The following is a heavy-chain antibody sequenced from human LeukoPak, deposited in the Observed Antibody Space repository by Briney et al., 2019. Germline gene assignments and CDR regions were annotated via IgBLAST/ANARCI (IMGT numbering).Heavy chain of an antibody. CDR1: GYSFTSYW. J-gene: IGHJ3*02. D-gene: IGHD1-26*01. V-gene: IGHV5-51*01. CDR3: ASTRVGSIVGATDAFDI. Sequence: GESLKISCKGSGYSFTSYWIGWVRQMPGKGLEWMGIIYPGDSDTRYSPSFQGQVTISADKSISTAYLQWSSLKASDIVMYYCASTRVGSIVGATDAFDIWGQGTMVTVSS. CDR2: IYPGDSDT.